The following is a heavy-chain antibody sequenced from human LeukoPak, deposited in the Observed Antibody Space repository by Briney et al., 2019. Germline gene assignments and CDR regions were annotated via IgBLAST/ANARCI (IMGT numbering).Heavy chain of an antibody. J-gene: IGHJ5*02. D-gene: IGHD3-9*01. V-gene: IGHV3-30*04. Sequence: DPGGSLRLSCAASGFTFSSYAVPWVRQAPGKGLEWVAVISYDGSNKYYTDSVKGRFTISRDNSKNTLYLQMNSLRAEDTAVYYCARELNGDFDWSLWFDPWGQGTLVTVSS. CDR1: GFTFSSYA. CDR3: ARELNGDFDWSLWFDP. CDR2: ISYDGSNK.